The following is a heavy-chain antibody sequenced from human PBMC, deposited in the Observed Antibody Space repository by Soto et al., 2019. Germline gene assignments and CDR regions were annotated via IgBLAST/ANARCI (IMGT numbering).Heavy chain of an antibody. V-gene: IGHV5-51*01. CDR1: GYSFTNYW. CDR3: ARPYYDDSSGYHDY. D-gene: IGHD3-22*01. Sequence: GESLKISCKGSGYSFTNYWIGWVRQMPGKGLEWMGIINPGDSDTRYSPSFQGQVTISADKSISTAYLQWSSLKASDTAMYYCARPYYDDSSGYHDYWGQGTLVTVSS. CDR2: INPGDSDT. J-gene: IGHJ4*02.